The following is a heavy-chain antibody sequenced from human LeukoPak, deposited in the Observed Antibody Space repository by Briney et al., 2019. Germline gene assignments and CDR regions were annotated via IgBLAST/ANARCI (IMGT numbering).Heavy chain of an antibody. D-gene: IGHD2-15*01. CDR1: GGSLSSYY. J-gene: IGHJ4*02. Sequence: SETLSLTCTVSGGSLSSYYWNWIRQPAGKGLQWIGRIDSSGNTHYNPSLKSRVTMSVDTSKNQFSLKLNSVTAADTAVYYCARQGIVVVVAEGIDYWGQGTLVTVSS. CDR2: IDSSGNT. CDR3: ARQGIVVVVAEGIDY. V-gene: IGHV4-4*07.